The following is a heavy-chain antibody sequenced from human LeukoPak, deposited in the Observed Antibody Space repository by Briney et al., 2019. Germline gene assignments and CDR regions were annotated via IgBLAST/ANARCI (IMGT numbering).Heavy chain of an antibody. Sequence: SETLSLTCTVSGGSISSGGYYWSWIRQPPGKGLEWIGYIYHSGSTYYNPSLKSRVTISVDRSKNQFSLKLSSVTAADTAVYYCARGGCSGGSCPTLLFDYWGQGTLVTVSS. D-gene: IGHD2-15*01. CDR1: GGSISSGGYY. V-gene: IGHV4-30-2*01. J-gene: IGHJ4*02. CDR3: ARGGCSGGSCPTLLFDY. CDR2: IYHSGST.